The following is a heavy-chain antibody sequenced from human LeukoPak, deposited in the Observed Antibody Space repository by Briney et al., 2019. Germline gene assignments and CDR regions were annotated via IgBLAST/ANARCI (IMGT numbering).Heavy chain of an antibody. V-gene: IGHV3-21*01. CDR3: AREDYYDSSGYYLDC. J-gene: IGHJ4*02. CDR2: ITSSGRYI. D-gene: IGHD3-22*01. Sequence: PGGSLRLSCAASGFTFSSYSMNWVRQAPGKELEWVSSITSSGRYIYYADSVKGRFTISRDNAKNSLYLQMNSLRAEDTAVYYCAREDYYDSSGYYLDCWGQGTLVTVSS. CDR1: GFTFSSYS.